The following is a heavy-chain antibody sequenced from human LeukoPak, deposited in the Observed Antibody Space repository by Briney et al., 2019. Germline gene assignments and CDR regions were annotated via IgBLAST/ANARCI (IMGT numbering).Heavy chain of an antibody. CDR3: ARDSGYCSSAGCYVHYFDY. J-gene: IGHJ4*02. Sequence: GGSLRLSCAASGFTFNSYSMNWVRQTPGKGLEWVSSISSSSGYINYADSVKGRFTVSRDNAKNSLYLQMNSLRVEDTAVYYCARDSGYCSSAGCYVHYFDYWGQGTLVTVSS. V-gene: IGHV3-21*01. CDR2: ISSSSGYI. CDR1: GFTFNSYS. D-gene: IGHD2-2*01.